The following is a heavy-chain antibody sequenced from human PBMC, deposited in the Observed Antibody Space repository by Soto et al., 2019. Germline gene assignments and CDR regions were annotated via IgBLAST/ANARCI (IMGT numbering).Heavy chain of an antibody. V-gene: IGHV3-66*01. D-gene: IGHD5-12*01. CDR3: AKGRDGYNGAFDI. CDR1: GFTVSSNY. Sequence: EVQLVESGGGLVQPGGSLRLSCAASGFTVSSNYMSWVRQAPGKGLEWVSVIYSGGSTYYADSVKGRFTISRDNSKNTLYLQMNSLRAEDTAVYYCAKGRDGYNGAFDIWGQGTMVTVSS. J-gene: IGHJ3*02. CDR2: IYSGGST.